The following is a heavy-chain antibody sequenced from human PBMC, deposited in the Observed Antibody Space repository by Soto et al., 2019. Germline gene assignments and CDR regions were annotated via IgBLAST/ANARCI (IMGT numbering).Heavy chain of an antibody. CDR2: IFSNDEK. CDR3: ARIRQDYYDSSGYSQNFDY. J-gene: IGHJ4*02. Sequence: SGPTLVNPTETLTLTCTVSGFSLSNARMGVIWIRQPPGKTLEWLAHIFSNDEKSYSTSLKSRLTISKDTTKSQGVLTMTNMDPVDKAKYYCARIRQDYYDSSGYSQNFDYWGQGTLVTVSS. CDR1: GFSLSNARMG. D-gene: IGHD3-22*01. V-gene: IGHV2-26*01.